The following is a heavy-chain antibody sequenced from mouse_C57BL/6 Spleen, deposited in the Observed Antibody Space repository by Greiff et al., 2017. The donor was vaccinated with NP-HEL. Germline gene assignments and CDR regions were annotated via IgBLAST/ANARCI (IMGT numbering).Heavy chain of an antibody. Sequence: EVKLVESGGGLVKPGGSLKLSCAASGFTFSSYPMSWVRQTPEKRLEWVATISGGGGNTYYPDSVKGRFTISRDNAKNTLYLQMSSLRSEDTALYYCARQVGSSSYWYFDVWGTGTTVTVSS. CDR1: GFTFSSYP. CDR3: ARQVGSSSYWYFDV. J-gene: IGHJ1*03. D-gene: IGHD1-1*01. V-gene: IGHV5-9*01. CDR2: ISGGGGNT.